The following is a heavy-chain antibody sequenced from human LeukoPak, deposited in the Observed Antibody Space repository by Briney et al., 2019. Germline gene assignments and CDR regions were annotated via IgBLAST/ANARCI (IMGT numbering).Heavy chain of an antibody. CDR1: GGSISSGGYY. D-gene: IGHD5-24*01. CDR3: ARVVATITEDYFDY. V-gene: IGHV4-30-2*01. CDR2: IYHSGST. J-gene: IGHJ4*02. Sequence: SETLSLTCTVSGGSISSGGYYWSWIRQPPGKGLEWIGYIYHSGSTYYNPSLKSRVTISVDRSKNQFSLKLSSVTAADTAVYYCARVVATITEDYFDYWGQGTLVTVSS.